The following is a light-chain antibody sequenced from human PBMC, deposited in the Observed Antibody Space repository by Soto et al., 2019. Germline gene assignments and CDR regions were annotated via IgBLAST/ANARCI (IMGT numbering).Light chain of an antibody. CDR3: QTWCTGSAIVV. Sequence: QSVLTQSPSASASLGASVKLTCTLSSGHSNYAIAWHQQQPEKGPRYLMKVNSGGSHIKGDGIPDRFSGSSSGAERYLFISSLQSEDEADYYCQTWCTGSAIVVFGGGTKLTVL. V-gene: IGLV4-69*01. CDR2: VNSGGSH. J-gene: IGLJ7*01. CDR1: SGHSNYA.